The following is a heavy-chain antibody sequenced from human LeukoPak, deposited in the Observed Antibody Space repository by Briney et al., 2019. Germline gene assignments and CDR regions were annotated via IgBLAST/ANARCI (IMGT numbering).Heavy chain of an antibody. CDR3: AKLVVPYYYYMDV. Sequence: PGGSLRLSCAASGITFSDYAMTWVRQAPGKGLEWVSSISNSGGTSYYADSVKGRFTISRDNSESTLYVQMNSLRAEDTAVYYCAKLVVPYYYYMDVWGQGTLVTVSS. V-gene: IGHV3-23*01. J-gene: IGHJ6*03. CDR2: ISNSGGTS. D-gene: IGHD3-22*01. CDR1: GITFSDYA.